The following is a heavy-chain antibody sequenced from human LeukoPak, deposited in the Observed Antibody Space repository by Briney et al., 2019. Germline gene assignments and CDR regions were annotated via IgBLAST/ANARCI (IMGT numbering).Heavy chain of an antibody. D-gene: IGHD2-8*01. CDR2: ISSSSSTI. J-gene: IGHJ3*02. V-gene: IGHV3-48*01. CDR3: ARSKRNGFDI. Sequence: GGSLRLSCAASGISFSNYSMNWVRQAPGKGLEWVSYISSSSSTIYYADSVKGRSTISRDTAKNSLYLQMNSLRAEDTAVYYCARSKRNGFDIWGQGTMVTVSS. CDR1: GISFSNYS.